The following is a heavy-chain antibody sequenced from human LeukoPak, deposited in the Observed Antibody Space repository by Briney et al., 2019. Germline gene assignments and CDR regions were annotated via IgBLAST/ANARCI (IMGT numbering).Heavy chain of an antibody. J-gene: IGHJ2*01. V-gene: IGHV3-48*04. CDR2: ISAGSVTI. CDR1: GLSVSSNN. CDR3: TRDLGLRRMI. Sequence: PGGSLRLSCAASGLSVSSNNMHWVRQAPGGRLEGVAYISAGSVTIFSADSLKGRFTISRDNARESLFLQMNSLSAEDTAVYYCTRDLGLRRMIWGRGTLVLVSS.